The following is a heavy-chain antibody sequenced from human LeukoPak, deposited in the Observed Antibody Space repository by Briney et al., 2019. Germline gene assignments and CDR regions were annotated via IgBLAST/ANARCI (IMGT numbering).Heavy chain of an antibody. CDR3: ARGEFYGSGSR. CDR2: IYSGGST. Sequence: GGSLRLSCAASGFTVSSNYMSWVRQAPGKGLERVSVIYSGGSTYYADSVKGRFTISRDNSKNTLYLQMNSLRAEDTAVYYCARGEFYGSGSRWGQGTLVTVSS. CDR1: GFTVSSNY. V-gene: IGHV3-66*01. J-gene: IGHJ4*02. D-gene: IGHD3-10*01.